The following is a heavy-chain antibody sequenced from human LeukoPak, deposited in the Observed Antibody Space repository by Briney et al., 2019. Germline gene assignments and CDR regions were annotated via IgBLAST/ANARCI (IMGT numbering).Heavy chain of an antibody. CDR1: GFTFSSYG. J-gene: IGHJ6*04. Sequence: GGSLRLSCAASGFTFSSYGMHWVGQAPGKGLEWVAFIRYDGSNKYYADSVKGRFTISRDNSKNTLYLQMNSLRAEDTAVYYCAKDLQLGDIVVVPGFPMDVWGKGTTVTVSS. V-gene: IGHV3-30*02. CDR3: AKDLQLGDIVVVPGFPMDV. D-gene: IGHD2-2*01. CDR2: IRYDGSNK.